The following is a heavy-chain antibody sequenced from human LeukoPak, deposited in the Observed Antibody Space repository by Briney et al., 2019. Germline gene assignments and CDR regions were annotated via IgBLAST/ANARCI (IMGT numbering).Heavy chain of an antibody. J-gene: IGHJ4*02. Sequence: ASVKVSCKASGYTFTGYYMHWVRQAPGQGLQWMGWINPNSGGTNYAQKFQGRVTMTRDTSISTAYMELSRLRSDDTAVYYCARSPHILTGENFDYWGQGTLLTVSS. CDR3: ARSPHILTGENFDY. V-gene: IGHV1-2*02. CDR2: INPNSGGT. CDR1: GYTFTGYY. D-gene: IGHD3-9*01.